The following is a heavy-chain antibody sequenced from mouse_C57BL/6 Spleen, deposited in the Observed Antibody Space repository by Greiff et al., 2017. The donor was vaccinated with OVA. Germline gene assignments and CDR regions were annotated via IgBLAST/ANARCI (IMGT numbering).Heavy chain of an antibody. J-gene: IGHJ1*03. CDR2: INPSNGGT. V-gene: IGHV1-53*01. CDR1: GYTFTSYW. D-gene: IGHD2-3*01. Sequence: QVQLQQPGTELVKPGASVKLSCKASGYTFTSYWMHWVKQRPGQGLEWIGNINPSNGGTNYNAKFKSKATLTVDKSSSTAYMQLSSLTSEDSAVYYCASYDGYCWYFDVWGTGTTVTVSS. CDR3: ASYDGYCWYFDV.